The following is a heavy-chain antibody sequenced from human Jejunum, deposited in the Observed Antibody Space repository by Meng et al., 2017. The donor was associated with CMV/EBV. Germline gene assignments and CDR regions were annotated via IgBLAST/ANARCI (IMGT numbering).Heavy chain of an antibody. CDR3: ARDTFARRNGMDV. V-gene: IGHV4-59*01. J-gene: IGHJ6*02. CDR1: GASITYSY. CDR2: VYHSGTT. Sequence: TVSGASITYSYWAWIRQTPGKGLEWICYVYHSGTTHYNPSLKSRVAISVDTSKNQFSLRLNSVTAADTALYYCARDTFARRNGMDVWGQGITVTVSS.